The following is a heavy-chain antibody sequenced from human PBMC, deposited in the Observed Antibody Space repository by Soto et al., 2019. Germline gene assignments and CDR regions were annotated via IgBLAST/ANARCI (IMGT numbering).Heavy chain of an antibody. J-gene: IGHJ4*02. V-gene: IGHV1-2*04. CDR2: INPNSGGT. CDR1: GYTFTGYY. D-gene: IGHD3-10*01. Sequence: QVQLVQSGAEVKKPGASVKVSCKASGYTFTGYYMHWVRQAPGQGLEWMGWINPNSGGTNYAQKFQGWVTMTRDTSITTAYMELSRLRSDDTAVYYCARGRTAMVRGDLAEIGDYRGQGTLVTVSS. CDR3: ARGRTAMVRGDLAEIGDY.